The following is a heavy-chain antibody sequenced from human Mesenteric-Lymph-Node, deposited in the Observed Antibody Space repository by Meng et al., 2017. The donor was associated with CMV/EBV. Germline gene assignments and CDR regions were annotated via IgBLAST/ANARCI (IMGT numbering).Heavy chain of an antibody. V-gene: IGHV3-21*01. CDR3: TRDIYDASGYYYWDC. D-gene: IGHD3-22*01. Sequence: GESLKISCAASEFTLSTYSMNWVRQAPGKGLEWVSSITSSGNKVWYADSVKGRFTISRDNAKNSLYLQMNSLRAEDTAVYYCTRDIYDASGYYYWDCWGQGTLVTVSS. CDR2: ITSSGNKV. J-gene: IGHJ4*02. CDR1: EFTLSTYS.